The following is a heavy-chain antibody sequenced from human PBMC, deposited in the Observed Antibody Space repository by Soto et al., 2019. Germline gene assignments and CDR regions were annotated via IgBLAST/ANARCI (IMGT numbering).Heavy chain of an antibody. J-gene: IGHJ6*03. Sequence: EVQVLESGGGLVQPGGSLRLSCAASGFTFSNYAMSWVRQAPGKGLEWVSAISDTGGSTYYADSVKGRFTISRDTSKNTLYLQMNSLRAEDTAVYYCVRRFLYYYYMDVWGKGTTVTVSS. CDR1: GFTFSNYA. D-gene: IGHD3-10*01. CDR2: ISDTGGST. V-gene: IGHV3-23*01. CDR3: VRRFLYYYYMDV.